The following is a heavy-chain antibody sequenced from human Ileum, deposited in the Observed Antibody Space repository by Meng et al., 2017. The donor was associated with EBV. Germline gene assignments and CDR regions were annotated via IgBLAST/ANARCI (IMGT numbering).Heavy chain of an antibody. CDR1: GGCMSSNNW. J-gene: IGHJ4*02. V-gene: IGHV4-4*02. CDR3: ARADKVRFDY. Sequence: QGQRQDVGPGLVKPSGTLSLPCAVCGGCMSSNNWWSWVRKPPGKGLEWIGEIYHSGSTNYNPSLKSRVSISVDKSKNQFSLKLSSVTAADTAVYYCARADKVRFDYWGQGTLVTVSS. CDR2: IYHSGST.